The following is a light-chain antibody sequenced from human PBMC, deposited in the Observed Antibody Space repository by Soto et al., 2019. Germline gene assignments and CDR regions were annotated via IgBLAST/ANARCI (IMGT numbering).Light chain of an antibody. V-gene: IGKV1-5*01. J-gene: IGKJ2*01. CDR1: QSINSM. CDR3: QQYKSYLYP. CDR2: DAS. Sequence: DIQMTPSPSTLSASVGDRITITCRASQSINSMLACYQHKPGKAPKLLSDDASNLESGVPSRCSGSGSGTEFTLNHSSLQHDDFATYSFQQYKSYLYPFGEGTKLELK.